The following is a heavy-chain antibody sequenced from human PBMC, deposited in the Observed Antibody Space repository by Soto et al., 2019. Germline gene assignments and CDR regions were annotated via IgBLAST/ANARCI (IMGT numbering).Heavy chain of an antibody. Sequence: PGGSQRLSCSVSGFSFGSHATHWVRQTPGKGLEWVEVVIYDGSNKYYADSVKGRFTTSRDNSKSMLFLQMNSLRPEDTALYCCAKDRVETWTEYYFDHWGPGTLVTVSS. CDR2: VIYDGSNK. V-gene: IGHV3-30*18. J-gene: IGHJ4*02. CDR3: AKDRVETWTEYYFDH. D-gene: IGHD3-3*01. CDR1: GFSFGSHA.